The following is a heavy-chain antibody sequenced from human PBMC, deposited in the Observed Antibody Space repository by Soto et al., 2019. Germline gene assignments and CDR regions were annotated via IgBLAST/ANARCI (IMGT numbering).Heavy chain of an antibody. CDR3: ARDLPITMFRGEYYYYGMDV. J-gene: IGHJ6*02. D-gene: IGHD3-10*01. CDR1: GFTFSSYS. CDR2: ISSSSSYI. V-gene: IGHV3-21*01. Sequence: EVQLVESGGGLVKPGGSLRLSCAASGFTFSSYSMNWVRQAPGKGLEWVSSISSSSSYIYYADSVKGRFTISRDNAKNSLYLQMNSLRAEDTAVYYCARDLPITMFRGEYYYYGMDVWGQGTTVTVSS.